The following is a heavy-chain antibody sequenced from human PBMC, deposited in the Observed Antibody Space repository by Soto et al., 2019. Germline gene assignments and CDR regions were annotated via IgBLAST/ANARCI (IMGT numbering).Heavy chain of an antibody. Sequence: ASVKVSCKVSGYTLTELSMHWVRQAPGKGLEWMGGFDPEDGETIYAQKFQGRVTMTEDTSTDTAYMELSSLRSEDTALYYCATRPATGGSYSGWGQGTLVTVSS. D-gene: IGHD1-26*01. CDR2: FDPEDGET. CDR3: ATRPATGGSYSG. V-gene: IGHV1-24*01. CDR1: GYTLTELS. J-gene: IGHJ4*02.